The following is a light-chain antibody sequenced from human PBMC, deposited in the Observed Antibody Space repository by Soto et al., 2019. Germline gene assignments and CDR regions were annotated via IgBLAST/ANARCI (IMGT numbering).Light chain of an antibody. CDR2: AAS. J-gene: IGKJ1*01. V-gene: IGKV1-6*01. CDR1: QGIRDD. Sequence: AIQMTQAPSSLSSSVGYRVTITFRASQGIRDDLGWYQQKPGQAPKLLIYAASNLYTGVPSRFSGSRSGTEFTLTISSLQPEDFASYYCLQDYGDSWTFGQGTKVDIK. CDR3: LQDYGDSWT.